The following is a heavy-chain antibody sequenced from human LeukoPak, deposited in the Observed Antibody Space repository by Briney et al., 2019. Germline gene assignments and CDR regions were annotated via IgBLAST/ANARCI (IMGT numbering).Heavy chain of an antibody. CDR2: IFPIFGTA. Sequence: SVKVSCKASGGTFSSYAISWVRQAPGQGLEWMGGIFPIFGTANYAQKFQGRVTITADKSTSTAYMELSSLRSEDTAVYYCARDQGNCGGDCYYDAFDIWGQGTMVTVSS. D-gene: IGHD2-21*02. V-gene: IGHV1-69*06. J-gene: IGHJ3*02. CDR1: GGTFSSYA. CDR3: ARDQGNCGGDCYYDAFDI.